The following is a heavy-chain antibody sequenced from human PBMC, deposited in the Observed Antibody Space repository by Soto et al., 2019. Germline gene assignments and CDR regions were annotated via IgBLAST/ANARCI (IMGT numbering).Heavy chain of an antibody. V-gene: IGHV1-46*03. D-gene: IGHD2-15*01. CDR1: GYTFIDYY. Sequence: QVQLVQSGAEVKKLGASVNVSCKASGYTFIDYYMHWVRQVPGQGLEWMGTINPNAGGTSYAQKFQGRVTMTRDTSTSTVYMQLRSLRSEDTAVYYCVRSLAYCYGGGCSNWGQGALVTVSS. CDR3: VRSLAYCYGGGCSN. J-gene: IGHJ4*02. CDR2: INPNAGGT.